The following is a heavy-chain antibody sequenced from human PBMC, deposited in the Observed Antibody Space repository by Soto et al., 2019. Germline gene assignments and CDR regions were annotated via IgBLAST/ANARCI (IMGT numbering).Heavy chain of an antibody. CDR3: ARDGGAGSYSLYYYYYGMDV. J-gene: IGHJ6*01. D-gene: IGHD3-10*01. CDR1: GFTFSSYS. V-gene: IGHV3-48*02. Sequence: PGGSLRLSCAASGFTFSSYSMNWVRQAPGKGLEWVSYISSSSSTIYYADSVKGRSTISRDNAKNSLYLQMNSLRDEDTAVYYCARDGGAGSYSLYYYYYGMDVWGQGSTVTVSS. CDR2: ISSSSSTI.